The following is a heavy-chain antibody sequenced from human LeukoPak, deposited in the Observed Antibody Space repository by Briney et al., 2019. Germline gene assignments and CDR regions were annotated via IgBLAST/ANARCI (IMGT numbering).Heavy chain of an antibody. V-gene: IGHV4-61*02. Sequence: SQTLSLTCTVSGGSISSGSYYWSWIRQPAGKGLEWIGRIYTSGSTNYNPSPKSRVTISVDTSKNQFSLKLSSVTAADTAVYYCARGEFTAMVIPEGGSFDYWGQGTLVTVSS. CDR2: IYTSGST. CDR3: ARGEFTAMVIPEGGSFDY. J-gene: IGHJ4*02. CDR1: GGSISSGSYY. D-gene: IGHD5-18*01.